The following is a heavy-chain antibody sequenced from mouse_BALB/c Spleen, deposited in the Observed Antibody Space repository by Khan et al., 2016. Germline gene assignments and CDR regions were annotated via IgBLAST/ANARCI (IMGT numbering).Heavy chain of an antibody. J-gene: IGHJ3*01. CDR2: INPSTGYT. Sequence: QVQLQQPGAELTKPGASVKMSCKASAYTLTASWLHWVKQRPGQGLAWIGYINPSTGYTKYNQMFKDKATLNADKSSSPAYLQPSSLTSEDSAVYDCAGGSDNYGSSYGGCAYWGEGTLVTVSA. CDR1: AYTLTASW. D-gene: IGHD1-1*01. V-gene: IGHV1-7*01. CDR3: AGGSDNYGSSYGGCAY.